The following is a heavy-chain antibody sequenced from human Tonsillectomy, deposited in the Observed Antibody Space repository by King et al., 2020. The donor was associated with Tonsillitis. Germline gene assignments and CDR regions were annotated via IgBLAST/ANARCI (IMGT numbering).Heavy chain of an antibody. CDR3: AKDRFNSPGRFGVVIMSLRYYYYGMDV. V-gene: IGHV3-30*18. CDR2: ISYDGSNK. CDR1: GFTFSSYG. J-gene: IGHJ6*02. D-gene: IGHD3-3*01. Sequence: QVQLVESGGGVVQPGRSLRLSCAASGFTFSSYGMHWVRQAPGKGLEWVAVISYDGSNKYYADSVKGRFTISRDNSKNTLYLQMNSLRAEDTAVNYCAKDRFNSPGRFGVVIMSLRYYYYGMDVWGQGTTVTVSS.